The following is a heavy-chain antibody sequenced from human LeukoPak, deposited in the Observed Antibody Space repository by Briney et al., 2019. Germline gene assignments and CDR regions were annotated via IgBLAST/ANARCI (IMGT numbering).Heavy chain of an antibody. V-gene: IGHV3-7*03. CDR1: GFTFDDYG. J-gene: IGHJ3*02. Sequence: GGSLRLSCAASGFTFDDYGMSWVRQAPGKGLEWVANIKQDGSEKYYVDSVKGRFTISRDNSKNTLYLQMNSLRAEDTAVYYCARWDVEMASSEAFDIWGQGTMVTVSS. D-gene: IGHD5-24*01. CDR3: ARWDVEMASSEAFDI. CDR2: IKQDGSEK.